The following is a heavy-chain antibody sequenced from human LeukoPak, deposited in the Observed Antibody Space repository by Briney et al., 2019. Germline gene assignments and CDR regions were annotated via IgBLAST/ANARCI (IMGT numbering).Heavy chain of an antibody. CDR2: ISSSSSYI. D-gene: IGHD6-13*01. J-gene: IGHJ6*03. CDR3: ASALRGIAAGHYYYYMDV. Sequence: GGSLRLSCAASGFTFSSYSMNWVRQAPGKGLEWVSSISSSSSYIYYADSVKGRFTISRDNAKNSLYLQMNSLRAEDTAVYYCASALRGIAAGHYYYYMDVWGKGTTVTVSS. V-gene: IGHV3-21*01. CDR1: GFTFSSYS.